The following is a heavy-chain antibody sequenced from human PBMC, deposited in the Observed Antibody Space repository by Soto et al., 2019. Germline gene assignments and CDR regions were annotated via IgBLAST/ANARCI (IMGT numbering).Heavy chain of an antibody. J-gene: IGHJ4*02. CDR3: TRDRDGLAY. Sequence: EVQLVESGGDLVQPGGSLRLSCAASGFTFSNYRMHWVRQAPGKGLVWVSSINSDGSTNYADSVKGRFTISRDNAKNTLYLQINSLRVEDATIYYCTRDRDGLAYWGQGTLVTVSS. CDR1: GFTFSNYR. V-gene: IGHV3-74*01. CDR2: INSDGST.